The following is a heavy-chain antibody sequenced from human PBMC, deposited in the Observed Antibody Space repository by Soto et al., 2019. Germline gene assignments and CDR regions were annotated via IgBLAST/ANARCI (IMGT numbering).Heavy chain of an antibody. V-gene: IGHV1-18*01. D-gene: IGHD5-12*01. CDR2: ISAYNGNT. CDR3: ARGPPGDSGYDYGIAVASYSYSGMDV. J-gene: IGHJ6*02. Sequence: QVQLVQSGAEVKKPGASVKVSCKASGYTFTSYGISWVRQAPGQGLEWMGWISAYNGNTNYAQKLQGRVTMTTDTSTSTAYMELRSLRSDDTAVYYCARGPPGDSGYDYGIAVASYSYSGMDVWGQGTTVTVSS. CDR1: GYTFTSYG.